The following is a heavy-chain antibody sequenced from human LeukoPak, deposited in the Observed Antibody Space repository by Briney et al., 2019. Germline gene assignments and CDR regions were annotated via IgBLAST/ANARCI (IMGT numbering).Heavy chain of an antibody. D-gene: IGHD2-2*01. CDR3: ARDLVVVPAAIHYYYYMDV. J-gene: IGHJ6*03. CDR1: GYTFTGYY. Sequence: AASVKVSCKASGYTFTGYYMHWVRQAPGQGLEWMGWINPNSGGTNYAQKSQGRVTMTRDTSISTAYMELSRLRSDDTAVYYCARDLVVVPAAIHYYYYMDVWGKGTTVTVSS. CDR2: INPNSGGT. V-gene: IGHV1-2*02.